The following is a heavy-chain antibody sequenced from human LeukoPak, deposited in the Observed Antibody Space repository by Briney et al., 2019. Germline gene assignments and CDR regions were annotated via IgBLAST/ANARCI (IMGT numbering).Heavy chain of an antibody. V-gene: IGHV3-30*04. CDR2: ISYDGSNK. Sequence: PGGSLRLSCAASGFTFSSYAMHWVRQAPGKGLEWVAVISYDGSNKYYADSVKGRFTISRDNSKNTLYLQMNSLRAEDTAVYYCARDTSFDLTGYYSNWFDPWGQGTLVTVSS. CDR3: ARDTSFDLTGYYSNWFDP. J-gene: IGHJ5*02. CDR1: GFTFSSYA. D-gene: IGHD3-9*01.